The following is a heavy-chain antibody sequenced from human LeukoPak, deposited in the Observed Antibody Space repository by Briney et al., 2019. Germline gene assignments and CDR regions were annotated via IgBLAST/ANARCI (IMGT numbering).Heavy chain of an antibody. J-gene: IGHJ4*02. CDR2: TYYSGSI. CDR1: GGSISSTSYH. CDR3: ARQSSGIDY. D-gene: IGHD6-19*01. Sequence: PSETLSLTCTVSGGSISSTSYHWGWIRQPPGKGLGWIGNTYYSGSIYYNPSLKSRVFMSVDTSKNHFSLILSSVTAADTAVYYCARQSSGIDYWGQGTLVTVSS. V-gene: IGHV4-39*01.